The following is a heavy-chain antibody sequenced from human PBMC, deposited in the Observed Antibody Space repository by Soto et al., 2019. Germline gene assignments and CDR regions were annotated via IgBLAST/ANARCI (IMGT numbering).Heavy chain of an antibody. CDR2: INPSGGST. CDR1: GYTFTSYY. Sequence: ASVKVSCKASGYTFTSYYMHWVRQAPGQGLEWMGIINPSGGSTSYAQKFQGRFTMTRDTPTSTVYMELSSLRAEDTAVYYCAKGGVRFLEWSLDAFDIWGQGTMVTVSS. V-gene: IGHV1-46*01. CDR3: AKGGVRFLEWSLDAFDI. D-gene: IGHD3-3*01. J-gene: IGHJ3*02.